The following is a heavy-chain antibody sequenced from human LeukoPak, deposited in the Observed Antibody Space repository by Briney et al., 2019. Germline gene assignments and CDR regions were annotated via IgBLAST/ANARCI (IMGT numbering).Heavy chain of an antibody. CDR2: IYYSGST. J-gene: IGHJ4*02. Sequence: SETLSLTCTVSGGSISSGSYYWSWIRQPPGKGLEWIGYIYYSGSTNYNPSLKSRVTISVDTSKNQFSLKLSSVTAADTAVYYCARVGYSSSGNYYNDRGAFDYWGQGTLVTVSS. CDR3: ARVGYSSSGNYYNDRGAFDY. V-gene: IGHV4-61*01. D-gene: IGHD3-10*01. CDR1: GGSISSGSYY.